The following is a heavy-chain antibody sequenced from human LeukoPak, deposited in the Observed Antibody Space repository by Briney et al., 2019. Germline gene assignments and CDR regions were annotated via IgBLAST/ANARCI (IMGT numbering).Heavy chain of an antibody. V-gene: IGHV1-18*01. CDR2: ISAYNGNT. CDR1: GYTFTSYG. Sequence: AASVKVSCKASGYTFTSYGISWVRQAPGQGLEWMGWISAYNGNTNYAQKLQGRVTMTTDTSTSTAYMELRSLRSDDTAVYYCARDFSCSGGSCYDVWGQGTTVTVSS. CDR3: ARDFSCSGGSCYDV. J-gene: IGHJ6*02. D-gene: IGHD2-15*01.